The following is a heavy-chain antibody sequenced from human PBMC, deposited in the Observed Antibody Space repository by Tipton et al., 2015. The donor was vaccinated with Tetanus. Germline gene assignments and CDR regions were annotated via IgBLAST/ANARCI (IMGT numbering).Heavy chain of an antibody. CDR2: ISYDGSNK. Sequence: SLRLSCAASGFTFSSYAMHWVRQAPGKGLEWVAVISYDGSNKYYADSVKGRFTISRDNSKNTLYLQMNSLRAEDTAVYYCARDPPRRDCSGGSCFGAFDPWGQGTLVTVSS. CDR3: ARDPPRRDCSGGSCFGAFDP. CDR1: GFTFSSYA. V-gene: IGHV3-30-3*01. D-gene: IGHD2-15*01. J-gene: IGHJ5*02.